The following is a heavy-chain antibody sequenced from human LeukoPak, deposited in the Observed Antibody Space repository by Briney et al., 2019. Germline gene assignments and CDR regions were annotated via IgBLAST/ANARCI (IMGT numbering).Heavy chain of an antibody. CDR3: ARLEVDCTSTTCSQNWFDP. J-gene: IGHJ5*02. D-gene: IGHD2-2*01. CDR1: GYSFTNYW. V-gene: IGHV5-51*01. CDR2: IYPGDSGT. Sequence: GESLKISCKGSGYSFTNYWIGWVRQVPGKGLEWMGIIYPGDSGTRYSPSFRGQVTISADKSISTAYLQWSSLKASDTAMYYCARLEVDCTSTTCSQNWFDPWGQGTLVTVSS.